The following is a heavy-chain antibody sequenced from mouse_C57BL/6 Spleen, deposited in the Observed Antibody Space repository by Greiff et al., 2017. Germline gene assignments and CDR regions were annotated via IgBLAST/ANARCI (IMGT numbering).Heavy chain of an antibody. CDR3: ARGTAYGYFDG. Sequence: VQLKESGPGLVKPSPSLSLTCSVTGYSITSGYYWNWIRQFPGNKLEWMGYISYDGSNNYNPSLKNPISITRDTSTNQFFLKLNSVTTEDTATYYCARGTAYGYFDGWGTGTTVTVDS. V-gene: IGHV3-6*01. J-gene: IGHJ1*03. CDR2: ISYDGSN. CDR1: GYSITSGYY.